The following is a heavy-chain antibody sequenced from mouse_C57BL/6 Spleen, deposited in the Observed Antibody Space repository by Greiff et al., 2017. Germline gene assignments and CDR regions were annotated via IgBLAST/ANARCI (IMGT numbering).Heavy chain of an antibody. CDR1: GYTFTDYY. Sequence: VQLQQSGPELVKPGASVKISCKASGYTFTDYYMNWVKQSHGKSLEWIGDINPNNGGTSYNQKFKGKATLTVDKSSSTAYMELRSLTSEDSAVYYCARGDSNYNYFDYWGQGTTLTVSS. J-gene: IGHJ2*01. D-gene: IGHD2-5*01. CDR3: ARGDSNYNYFDY. CDR2: INPNNGGT. V-gene: IGHV1-26*01.